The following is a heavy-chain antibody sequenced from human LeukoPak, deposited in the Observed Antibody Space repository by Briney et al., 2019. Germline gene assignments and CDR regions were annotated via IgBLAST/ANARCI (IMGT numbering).Heavy chain of an antibody. Sequence: SETLSLTCTVSGGSISSSDYWWGCIRQPPGKGLEWIGSIYYLGNSHYNPSLKSRVSMSVDTSKDQFSLKLTSVTASDTALYYCARQLGTGRWTFDSWGQGTLVTVSS. CDR1: GGSISSSDYW. D-gene: IGHD2-8*02. CDR3: ARQLGTGRWTFDS. J-gene: IGHJ4*02. V-gene: IGHV4-39*01. CDR2: IYYLGNS.